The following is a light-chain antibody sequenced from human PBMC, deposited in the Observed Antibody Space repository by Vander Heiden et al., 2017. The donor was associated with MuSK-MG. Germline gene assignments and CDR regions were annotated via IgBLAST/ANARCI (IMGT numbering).Light chain of an antibody. J-gene: IGLJ2*01. CDR1: SSNIGSNT. V-gene: IGLV1-44*01. CDR3: AAWDDSLNGVV. Sequence: QSVLTQPPSASGTPGQRVTISCSGSSSNIGSNTVNWYQQLPRTAPQLLIYRNNQRPSGVPDRFSGSKSGTSASLAISGLQSEDEADYYCAAWDDSLNGVVFGGGTKLTVL. CDR2: RNN.